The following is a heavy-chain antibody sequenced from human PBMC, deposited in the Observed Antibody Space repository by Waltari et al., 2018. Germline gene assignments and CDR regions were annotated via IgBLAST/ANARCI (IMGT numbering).Heavy chain of an antibody. CDR3: AREPSPDSSGYFYYYMDV. Sequence: EVQLVESGGGLVQPGGSLRLSCAASGFTFIRYWMHWVRQAPGKGLVWVSRINSDGSGTIYADSVKGRFTISRDNAKNTLYLQLNSLRVEDTAVYYCAREPSPDSSGYFYYYMDVWGKGTTVTVSS. V-gene: IGHV3-74*01. CDR2: INSDGSGT. CDR1: GFTFIRYW. D-gene: IGHD3-22*01. J-gene: IGHJ6*03.